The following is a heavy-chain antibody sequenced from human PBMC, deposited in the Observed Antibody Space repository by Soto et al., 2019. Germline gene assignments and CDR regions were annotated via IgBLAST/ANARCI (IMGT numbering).Heavy chain of an antibody. CDR1: GYTFTGYY. D-gene: IGHD5-12*01. Sequence: ASVKVSCKASGYTFTGYYMHWVRQAPGQGLEWMGWINPNSGGTNYAQKFQGRVTMTRDTSISTAYMELSRLRSDDTAVYYCARGEWLQFVPESFDYWGQETRVSVSS. CDR2: INPNSGGT. V-gene: IGHV1-2*02. CDR3: ARGEWLQFVPESFDY. J-gene: IGHJ4*02.